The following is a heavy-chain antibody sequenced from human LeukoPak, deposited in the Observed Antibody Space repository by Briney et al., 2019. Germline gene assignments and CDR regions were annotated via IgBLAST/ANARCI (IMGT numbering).Heavy chain of an antibody. CDR3: ARDHWRYYDSSGYYPYY. CDR2: ISSSGSTI. Sequence: GSLRLSCAASDFTFSDYYMSWIRQAPGKGLEWVSYISSSGSTIYYADSVKGRFTISRDNAKNSLYLQMNSLRAEDTAVYYCARDHWRYYDSSGYYPYYWGQGTLVTVSS. D-gene: IGHD3-22*01. CDR1: DFTFSDYY. V-gene: IGHV3-11*01. J-gene: IGHJ4*02.